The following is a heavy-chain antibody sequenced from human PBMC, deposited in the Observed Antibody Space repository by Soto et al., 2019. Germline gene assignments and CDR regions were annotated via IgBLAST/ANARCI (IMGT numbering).Heavy chain of an antibody. Sequence: SVKVSCKASGGTFSSYAISWVRQAPGQGLEWMGGIIPIFGTANYAQKFQGRVTITADESTSTAYMELSSLRSEDTAVYYCARDFYDFWSGYSALYYYYGMDVWGQGTTVTVSS. J-gene: IGHJ6*02. CDR1: GGTFSSYA. CDR3: ARDFYDFWSGYSALYYYYGMDV. V-gene: IGHV1-69*13. D-gene: IGHD3-3*01. CDR2: IIPIFGTA.